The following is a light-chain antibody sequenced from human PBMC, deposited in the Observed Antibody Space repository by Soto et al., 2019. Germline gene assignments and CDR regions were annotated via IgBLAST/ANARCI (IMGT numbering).Light chain of an antibody. J-gene: IGKJ1*01. CDR1: QSISSY. Sequence: DIQMTQSPSSLSASVGDRVTITCRASQSISSYLNWYQQKPGKAPKLLIYAASTLPSGVPSRFSDSTSGTDFTLTISSLQPEDFATYYCLLDFRYFWAFGQGTKVDIK. CDR3: LLDFRYFWA. CDR2: AAS. V-gene: IGKV1-39*02.